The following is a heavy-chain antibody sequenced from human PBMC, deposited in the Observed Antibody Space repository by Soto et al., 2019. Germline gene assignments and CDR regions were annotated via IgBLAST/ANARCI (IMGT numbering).Heavy chain of an antibody. CDR2: INADNGET. CDR1: GYTITELS. J-gene: IGHJ4*02. CDR3: TRGVGASYYFDY. Sequence: GASVKVSCKVPGYTITELSMHWVRQAPGQGLEWMGCINADNGETNYAQMLQGRVTMTTDTSTSTAYMELRSLRSDDTAVYYCTRGVGASYYFDYWGQGTLVTVSS. D-gene: IGHD1-26*01. V-gene: IGHV1-24*01.